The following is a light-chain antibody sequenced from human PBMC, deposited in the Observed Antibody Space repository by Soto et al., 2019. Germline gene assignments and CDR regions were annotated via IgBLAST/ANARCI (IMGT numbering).Light chain of an antibody. Sequence: DIQMTQSPSSLSASVGDRVTITCRASQDISNYLAWFQQQPGKAPRSLIYVASTLQSGVPSRFSGSGSGTDFTLTISSLQPEDFATYFCQHYNSYSEAFGQGTKVELK. CDR2: VAS. CDR3: QHYNSYSEA. J-gene: IGKJ1*01. CDR1: QDISNY. V-gene: IGKV1-16*01.